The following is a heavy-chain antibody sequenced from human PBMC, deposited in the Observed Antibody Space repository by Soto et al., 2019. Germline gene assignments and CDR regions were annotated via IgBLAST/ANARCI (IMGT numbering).Heavy chain of an antibody. V-gene: IGHV1-45*02. CDR3: ASGGAGSGPFTWELPDH. J-gene: IGHJ4*02. Sequence: QMQLVQSGAEVTKTGSTVTVSCKALGNTFTYRYLHWVRQAPGQALEWMGWITPFNGDVHYAHKFQERVTITRDCSIKAAYMRMSSLRSEDTAMYYCASGGAGSGPFTWELPDHWGQGTLVTVSS. CDR2: ITPFNGDV. CDR1: GNTFTYRY. D-gene: IGHD1-26*01.